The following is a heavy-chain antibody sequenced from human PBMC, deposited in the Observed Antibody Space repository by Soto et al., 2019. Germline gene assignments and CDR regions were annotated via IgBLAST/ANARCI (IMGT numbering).Heavy chain of an antibody. J-gene: IGHJ6*02. CDR3: ASSRLHDSRAQIVVVTHYGMDV. CDR1: GGSISSYY. D-gene: IGHD2-21*02. V-gene: IGHV4-4*07. Sequence: SETLSLTCTVSGGSISSYYWSWIRQPAVKVLEWIGRIYTSGSTNYNPSLKSRVTMSVDTSKNQFSLKLSSVTAADTAVYYCASSRLHDSRAQIVVVTHYGMDVWGQGTTVTVSS. CDR2: IYTSGST.